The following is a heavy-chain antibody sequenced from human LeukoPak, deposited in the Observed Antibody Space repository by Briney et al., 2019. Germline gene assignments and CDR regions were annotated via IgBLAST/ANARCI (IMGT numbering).Heavy chain of an antibody. CDR2: IYYSGST. CDR1: GGSISSYY. V-gene: IGHV4-59*01. D-gene: IGHD6-6*01. Sequence: PSETLSLXCTVSGGSISSYYWRWIRQAPGKGLEWIGYIYYSGSTNYNPSLKSRVTISVDTSKNQFSLKLSSVTAADTAVYYCARGRIAARPYYYYYMDVWGKGTTVTVSS. J-gene: IGHJ6*03. CDR3: ARGRIAARPYYYYYMDV.